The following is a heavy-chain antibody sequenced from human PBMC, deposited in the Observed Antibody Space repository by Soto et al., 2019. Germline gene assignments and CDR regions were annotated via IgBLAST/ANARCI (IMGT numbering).Heavy chain of an antibody. CDR1: GYTFTGYY. V-gene: IGHV1-2*04. CDR3: ARVHAEVTAMVRQRNYYYYYMDV. Sequence: ASVKVSCKASGYTFTGYYMHWVRQAPGQGLEWMGWINPNSGGTNYAQKFQGWVTMTRDTSISTAYMELSRLRSDDTAVYYCARVHAEVTAMVRQRNYYYYYMDVWGKGTTVTVSS. D-gene: IGHD5-18*01. J-gene: IGHJ6*03. CDR2: INPNSGGT.